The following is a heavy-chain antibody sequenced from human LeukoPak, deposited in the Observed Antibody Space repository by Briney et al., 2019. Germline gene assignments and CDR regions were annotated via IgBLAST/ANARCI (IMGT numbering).Heavy chain of an antibody. CDR1: GYSISSGYY. J-gene: IGHJ4*02. Sequence: SETLSLTCTVSGYSISSGYYWGWIRQPPGKGLEWIGSIYHSGSTYYNPSLKSRVTISVDTSKNQFSLKLSSVTAADTAVYYCARVVSDIVVVVAAFDYWGQGTLVTVSS. D-gene: IGHD2-15*01. CDR2: IYHSGST. V-gene: IGHV4-38-2*02. CDR3: ARVVSDIVVVVAAFDY.